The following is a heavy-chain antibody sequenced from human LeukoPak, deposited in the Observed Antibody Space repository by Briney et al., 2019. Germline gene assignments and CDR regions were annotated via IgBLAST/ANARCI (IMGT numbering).Heavy chain of an antibody. Sequence: SETLSLTCAVYGGSFSGYYWSWIRQPPGKGLEWIGEINHSGSTNYNPSLKSRVTISVDTSKNQFSLKLSSVTAADTAVYYCARLPAKWPRQDYWGQGTLVTVSS. D-gene: IGHD5-12*01. CDR1: GGSFSGYY. CDR3: ARLPAKWPRQDY. V-gene: IGHV4-34*01. CDR2: INHSGST. J-gene: IGHJ4*02.